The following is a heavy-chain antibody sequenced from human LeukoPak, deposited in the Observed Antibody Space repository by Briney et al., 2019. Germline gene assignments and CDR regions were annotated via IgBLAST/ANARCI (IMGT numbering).Heavy chain of an antibody. J-gene: IGHJ4*02. V-gene: IGHV5-51*01. D-gene: IGHD1-26*01. Sequence: LGESLKISCKGSGYSFTNFWIGWVRQMPGKGLEWMGIVYPDDSDTRYSPAFQGQVTISADKSITTAYLHWSSLKASDTAVYYCARPSGTYFPFDYWGQGTLVTVSS. CDR1: GYSFTNFW. CDR3: ARPSGTYFPFDY. CDR2: VYPDDSDT.